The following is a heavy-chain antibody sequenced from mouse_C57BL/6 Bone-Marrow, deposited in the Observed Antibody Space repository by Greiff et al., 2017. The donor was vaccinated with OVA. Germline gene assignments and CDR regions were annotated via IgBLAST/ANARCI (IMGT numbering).Heavy chain of an antibody. D-gene: IGHD1-1*01. V-gene: IGHV1-81*01. CDR3: ARSGDFITTVVASSYWYFDV. CDR1: GYTFTSYG. Sequence: QVQLKQSGAELARPGASVKLSCKASGYTFTSYGISWVKQRTGQGLEWIGEIYPRSGNTYYNEKFKGKATLTADKSSSTAYMELRSLTSEDSAVYFCARSGDFITTVVASSYWYFDVWGTGTTVTVSS. CDR2: IYPRSGNT. J-gene: IGHJ1*03.